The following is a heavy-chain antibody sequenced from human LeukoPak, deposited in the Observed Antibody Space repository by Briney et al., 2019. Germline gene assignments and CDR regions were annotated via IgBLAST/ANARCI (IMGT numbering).Heavy chain of an antibody. V-gene: IGHV3-21*01. D-gene: IGHD3-16*01. CDR1: GFTSNSNS. J-gene: IGHJ6*02. CDR3: ARDGLPYYYAMDV. Sequence: GGSLRLSCAVSGFTSNSNSMHWVRQAPGKGLEWVSSISGSSTYIYYADSVKGRSTISRDNAKKSLFLQMNSLRAEDTAVYYCARDGLPYYYAMDVWGQGTTVTVSS. CDR2: ISGSSTYI.